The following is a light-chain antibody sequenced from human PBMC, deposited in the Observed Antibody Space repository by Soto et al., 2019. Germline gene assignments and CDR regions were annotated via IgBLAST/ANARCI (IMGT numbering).Light chain of an antibody. J-gene: IGKJ1*01. Sequence: SVLTQSPDILSLTPGERATLSCRASQFFGSDYLAWNQQKPRQPPXLLIYGASRRATGIPDRFSGSGSGTDFTLTISSLEPEDSAMYYCQKYDGTGTFGQGTKVDIK. CDR2: GAS. CDR1: QFFGSDY. V-gene: IGKV3-20*01. CDR3: QKYDGTGT.